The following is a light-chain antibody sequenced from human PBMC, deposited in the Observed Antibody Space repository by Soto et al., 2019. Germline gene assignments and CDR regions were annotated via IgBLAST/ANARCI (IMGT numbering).Light chain of an antibody. V-gene: IGKV1-39*01. CDR2: AAS. CDR1: QSISSS. CDR3: QQSFNLPRT. Sequence: IEMTPSPSSLSASVGEAITITCRASQSISSSLNWFQHSPGQPPKLLLFAASNLHAGVPPRFSGSGSGTSFSLTIRSLQPEDFATYYCQQSFNLPRTFGPGTKVDIK. J-gene: IGKJ1*01.